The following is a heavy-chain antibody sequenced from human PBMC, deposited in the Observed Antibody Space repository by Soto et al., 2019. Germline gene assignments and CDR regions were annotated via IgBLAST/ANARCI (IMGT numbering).Heavy chain of an antibody. V-gene: IGHV1-69*13. CDR1: GATFSSYA. J-gene: IGHJ6*02. D-gene: IGHD1-1*01. Sequence: SVKVSCKASGATFSSYAISWVRQAPGQGLEWMGGIIPIFGTANYAQKFQGRVTITADESTSTAYMELSSLRSEDTAVYYCARDSTERYNWNDGGYYGMDGWGQGTTVTVSS. CDR3: ARDSTERYNWNDGGYYGMDG. CDR2: IIPIFGTA.